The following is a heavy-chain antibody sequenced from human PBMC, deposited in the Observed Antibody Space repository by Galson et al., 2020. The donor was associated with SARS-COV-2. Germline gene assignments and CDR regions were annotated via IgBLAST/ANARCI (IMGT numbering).Heavy chain of an antibody. J-gene: IGHJ6*02. CDR3: ARAPDYGDYGVGAGSGMDV. V-gene: IGHV4-4*07. D-gene: IGHD4-17*01. CDR1: GGSISSYY. CDR2: IYTSGST. Sequence: SETLSLTCTVSGGSISSYYWSWIRQPAGKGLEWIGRIYTSGSTNYNPSLKSRVTMSVDTSKNQFSLKLSSVTAADTAVYYCARAPDYGDYGVGAGSGMDVWGQGTTVTVSS.